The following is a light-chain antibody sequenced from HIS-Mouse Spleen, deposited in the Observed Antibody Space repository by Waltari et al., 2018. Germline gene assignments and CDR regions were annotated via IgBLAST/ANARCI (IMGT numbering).Light chain of an antibody. CDR1: QSVSSGY. CDR2: GAS. Sequence: ELVLTQSPGTLSLSPGERATLSCRASQSVSSGYLAWYQQKPGQAPRLLIYGASSRATGIPDRFSGSGSGTDFTLTISRLEPEDSAVYYCQQYGSSPFTFGPGTKVDIK. CDR3: QQYGSSPFT. J-gene: IGKJ3*01. V-gene: IGKV3-20*01.